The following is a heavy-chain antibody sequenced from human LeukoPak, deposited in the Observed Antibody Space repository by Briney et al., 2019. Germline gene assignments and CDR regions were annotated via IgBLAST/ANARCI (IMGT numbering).Heavy chain of an antibody. CDR3: ARDAWRLYSSSWYSGNWFDP. CDR1: SASISSSPYF. D-gene: IGHD6-13*01. Sequence: SETLSLTCTVSSASISSSPYFWGWIRQSPGKGLEWIGSISYSGTTYYNPSLKSRVTISVDTSKNQFSLKLSSVTAADTAVYYCARDAWRLYSSSWYSGNWFDPWGQGTLVTVSS. V-gene: IGHV4-39*07. J-gene: IGHJ5*02. CDR2: ISYSGTT.